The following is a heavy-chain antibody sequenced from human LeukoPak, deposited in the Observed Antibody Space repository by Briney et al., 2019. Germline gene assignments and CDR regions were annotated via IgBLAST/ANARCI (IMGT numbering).Heavy chain of an antibody. Sequence: PSETLSLICSVSGGSISTYYWSWVRQPPGKGLEWVGYIYYSGSTDYNPSLKSRVTISVDTSKNQFSLKLSSVTAADTAVYYCARHRGVSDDNGYYSGGPFDYWGQGTLVTVSS. CDR1: GGSISTYY. V-gene: IGHV4-59*08. CDR3: ARHRGVSDDNGYYSGGPFDY. CDR2: IYYSGST. J-gene: IGHJ4*02. D-gene: IGHD3-22*01.